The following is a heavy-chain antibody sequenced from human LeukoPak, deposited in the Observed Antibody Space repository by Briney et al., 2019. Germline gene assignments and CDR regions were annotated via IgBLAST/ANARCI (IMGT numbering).Heavy chain of an antibody. J-gene: IGHJ4*02. CDR2: IHYTGST. CDR3: ARLSKDTVVLPAAMAHYFDY. CDR1: GGSISGCY. Sequence: TSETLSLTCTVSGGSISGCYWSWIRQPPGKGLQFIGYIHYTGSTNYNPSLESRVTLSVDTSKNQFSLKLRSVTAADTAVYYCARLSKDTVVLPAAMAHYFDYWGQGTLVTVSS. V-gene: IGHV4-59*08. D-gene: IGHD2-2*01.